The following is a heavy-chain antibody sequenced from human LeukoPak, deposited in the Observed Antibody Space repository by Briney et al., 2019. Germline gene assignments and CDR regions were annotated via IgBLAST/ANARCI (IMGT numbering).Heavy chain of an antibody. Sequence: PSETLSLTCTVSGGSISSGDYYCSWIGQPPGKGLEWIGYIYYSGSTYYNPSLKSRVTISVDTSKNQFSLKLSTVTAADTAVYYCATELRYLRYVDYWGQGTLVTVSS. D-gene: IGHD4-17*01. V-gene: IGHV4-30-4*01. CDR1: GGSISSGDYY. CDR3: ATELRYLRYVDY. J-gene: IGHJ4*02. CDR2: IYYSGST.